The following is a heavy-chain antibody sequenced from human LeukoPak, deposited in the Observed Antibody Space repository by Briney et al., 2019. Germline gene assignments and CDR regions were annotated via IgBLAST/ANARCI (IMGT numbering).Heavy chain of an antibody. J-gene: IGHJ4*02. D-gene: IGHD2-8*02. CDR3: AREDTGGLDY. Sequence: PSQTLSLTCTVSGGSISSGSYYWSWIRQPPGEGLEWIGSIYYSGSTYYNPSLKSRVTISVDTSKNQFSLKLISVTAADTAVYYCAREDTGGLDYWGQGILVTVSP. CDR2: IYYSGST. CDR1: GGSISSGSYY. V-gene: IGHV4-39*07.